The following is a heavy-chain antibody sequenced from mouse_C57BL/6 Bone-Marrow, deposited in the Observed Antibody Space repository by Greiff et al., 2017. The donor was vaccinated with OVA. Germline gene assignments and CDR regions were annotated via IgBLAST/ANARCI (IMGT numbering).Heavy chain of an antibody. D-gene: IGHD1-1*01. J-gene: IGHJ4*01. CDR1: GFNIKDDY. V-gene: IGHV14-4*01. CDR3: TTYGSSYPYAMDY. CDR2: IDPENGDT. Sequence: VQLQQSGAELVRPGASVKLSCTASGFNIKDDYMHWVKQRPEQGLEWIGWIDPENGDTDYASKFQGKATITADTSSNTAYLQLSSLTSEDTAVYYCTTYGSSYPYAMDYWGQGTSVTVSS.